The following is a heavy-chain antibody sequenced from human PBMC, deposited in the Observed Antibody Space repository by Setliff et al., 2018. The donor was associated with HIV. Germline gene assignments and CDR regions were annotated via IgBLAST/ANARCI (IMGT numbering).Heavy chain of an antibody. Sequence: SETLSLTCTVFGDSIRSGGYYWSWIRQHPGKGLEWIGYIHYSGNTYYNPSLKGRLTMSVDTSKNQFPLKLSSVTAADTAVYYCARDRSHYGSGKVTRHYTDVWGKGTTVTVSS. CDR3: ARDRSHYGSGKVTRHYTDV. CDR2: IHYSGNT. D-gene: IGHD3-10*01. V-gene: IGHV4-31*03. J-gene: IGHJ6*03. CDR1: GDSIRSGGYY.